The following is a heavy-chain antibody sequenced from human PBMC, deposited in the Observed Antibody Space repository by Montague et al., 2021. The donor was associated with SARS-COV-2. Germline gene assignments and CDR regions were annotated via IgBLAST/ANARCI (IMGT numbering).Heavy chain of an antibody. D-gene: IGHD3-9*01. V-gene: IGHV2-70*01. CDR2: IDWDDDK. J-gene: IGHJ4*02. Sequence: PALVKPTQTFTLTCTFSGFSLSTSGMCVSWIRQPPGKALEWLALIDWDDDKYYSTSLKTRLTISKDTPKNQVVLTMTNMDPVDTATYYCARIRDYDILTGSSAGFDYWGQGTLVTVSS. CDR3: ARIRDYDILTGSSAGFDY. CDR1: GFSLSTSGMC.